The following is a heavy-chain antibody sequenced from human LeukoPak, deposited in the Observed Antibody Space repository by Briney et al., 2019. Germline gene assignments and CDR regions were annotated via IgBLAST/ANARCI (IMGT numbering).Heavy chain of an antibody. CDR1: GYTFTSYD. V-gene: IGHV1-8*03. J-gene: IGHJ5*02. CDR3: ARDRSDAGEPDNWFDP. Sequence: ASVKVSCKASGYTFTSYDINWVRQATGQGLEWMGWMNPNSGNTGYAQKFQGRVTITRNTSISTAYMELSSLRSEDTAVYYCARDRSDAGEPDNWFDPWGQGTLVTVSS. D-gene: IGHD1-26*01. CDR2: MNPNSGNT.